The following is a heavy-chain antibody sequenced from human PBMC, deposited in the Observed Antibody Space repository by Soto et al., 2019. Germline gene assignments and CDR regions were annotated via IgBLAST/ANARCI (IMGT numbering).Heavy chain of an antibody. CDR2: ISGSGGST. V-gene: IGHV3-23*01. CDR1: GFTFSSYA. CDR3: AKGSPLYSSSSGYFDY. Sequence: GGSLRLSCAASGFTFSSYAMSWVRQAPGKGLEWVSAISGSGGSTYYADSVKGRFTISRDNSKNTLYLQMNSLRAEDTAVYYCAKGSPLYSSSSGYFDYWGQGTLVTVSS. D-gene: IGHD6-6*01. J-gene: IGHJ4*02.